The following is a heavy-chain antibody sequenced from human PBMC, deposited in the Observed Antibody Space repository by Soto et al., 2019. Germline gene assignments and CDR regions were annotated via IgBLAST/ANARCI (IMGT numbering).Heavy chain of an antibody. J-gene: IGHJ3*02. Sequence: ASVKVSCKVSGYTLTELSMHWVRQAPGKGLEWMGGFDPEDGETIYAQKFKGRVTMTEDTSTDTAYMVLSSLRSEDTAVYYWATDADFLDAFDSWGQGTMVTVSS. CDR2: FDPEDGET. CDR3: ATDADFLDAFDS. CDR1: GYTLTELS. V-gene: IGHV1-24*01.